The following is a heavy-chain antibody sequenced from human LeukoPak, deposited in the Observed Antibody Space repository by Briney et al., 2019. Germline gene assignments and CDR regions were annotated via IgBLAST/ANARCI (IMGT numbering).Heavy chain of an antibody. CDR2: INSDGSST. CDR3: ARDPPTTAPPMDV. CDR1: GFTFSSYW. J-gene: IGHJ6*03. V-gene: IGHV3-74*01. D-gene: IGHD4-11*01. Sequence: GGSLRLSCAASGFTFSSYWMHWVHQAPGKGLVWVSRINSDGSSTSYADSVKGRFTISKDNAKNTLYLQMNSLRAEDTAVYYCARDPPTTAPPMDVWGKGTTVTVSS.